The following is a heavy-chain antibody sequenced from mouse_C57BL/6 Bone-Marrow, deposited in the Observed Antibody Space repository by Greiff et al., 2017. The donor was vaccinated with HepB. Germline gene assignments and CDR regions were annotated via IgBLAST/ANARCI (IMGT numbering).Heavy chain of an antibody. J-gene: IGHJ3*01. D-gene: IGHD2-2*01. CDR3: ARHPPLYGYDGLFAY. Sequence: EVKLVESGGDLVKPGGSLKLSCAASGFTFSSYGMSWVRQTPDKRLEWVATISSGGSYTYYPDSVKGRFTISRDNAKNTLYLQMSSLKSEDTAMYYCARHPPLYGYDGLFAYWGQGTLVTVSA. CDR2: ISSGGSYT. CDR1: GFTFSSYG. V-gene: IGHV5-6*01.